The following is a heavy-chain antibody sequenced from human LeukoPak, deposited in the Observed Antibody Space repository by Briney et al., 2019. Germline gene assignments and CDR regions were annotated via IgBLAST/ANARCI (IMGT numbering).Heavy chain of an antibody. J-gene: IGHJ6*03. CDR2: ISSNGGST. CDR1: GFTFSSYA. Sequence: GGSLRLSCAASGFTFSSYAMHWVRQAPGKGLEYGSAISSNGGSTYYANSVKGRFTISRDNSKNTLYLQMGSLRAEDMAVYYCATSTPYDFWSGYSSSHYYYMDVWGKGTTVTVSS. V-gene: IGHV3-64*01. CDR3: ATSTPYDFWSGYSSSHYYYMDV. D-gene: IGHD3-3*01.